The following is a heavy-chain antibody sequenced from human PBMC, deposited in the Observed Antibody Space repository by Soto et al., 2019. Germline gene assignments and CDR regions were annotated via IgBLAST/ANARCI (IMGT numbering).Heavy chain of an antibody. Sequence: GGSLRLSCAASGFTFSTYWMDWVRQTPGKGLEWVANINQDGSEKNYVDSVKGRFTIYRDNAKNSLYLQMSSLTAEDSALYYCSRSLNSWGQGTLVTVYS. CDR3: SRSLNS. CDR1: GFTFSTYW. V-gene: IGHV3-7*01. J-gene: IGHJ4*02. CDR2: INQDGSEK.